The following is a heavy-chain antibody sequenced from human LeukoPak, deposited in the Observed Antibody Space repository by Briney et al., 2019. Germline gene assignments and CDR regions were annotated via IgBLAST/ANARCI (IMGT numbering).Heavy chain of an antibody. CDR1: GFTFTSYA. CDR2: ISGGSDWT. J-gene: IGHJ4*02. Sequence: GGSLRLSCTASGFTFTSYAMSWVRQAPGKGLEWVSGISGGSDWTDYADSVKGRFTISRDNSKNTLYLQMNSLRAEDTAVYYCAKEATMIVVATTDYWGQGTLVTVSS. CDR3: AKEATMIVVATTDY. D-gene: IGHD3-22*01. V-gene: IGHV3-23*01.